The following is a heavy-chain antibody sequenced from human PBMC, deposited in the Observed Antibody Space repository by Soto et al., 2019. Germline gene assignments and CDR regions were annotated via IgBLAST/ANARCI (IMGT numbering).Heavy chain of an antibody. CDR1: NGSVNSGTYS. V-gene: IGHV4-30-2*01. J-gene: IGHJ6*02. Sequence: SETLSLTCTVSNGSVNSGTYSWSWVRQPPGKGLEWIGYMSYSGTTYYTPSLKSRLTMSMDRANDHFSLNLTPVTAADTAVYFCARGHYYYGMDVWGQGITVTVSS. CDR2: MSYSGTT. CDR3: ARGHYYYGMDV.